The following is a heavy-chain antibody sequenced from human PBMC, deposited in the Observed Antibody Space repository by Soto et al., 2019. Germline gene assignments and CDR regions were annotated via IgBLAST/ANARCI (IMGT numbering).Heavy chain of an antibody. D-gene: IGHD3-3*01. CDR3: ARTYDFWSGFSYYYYYGMDV. CDR1: GGTFSSYA. Sequence: QVQLVQSGAEVKKPGSSVKVSCKASGGTFSSYAISWVRQAPGQGLEWMGGIIPIFGTANYAQKFQGRVTITADESTSKAYMELSSLRSEDTAVYYCARTYDFWSGFSYYYYYGMDVWGQGTTVTVSS. CDR2: IIPIFGTA. J-gene: IGHJ6*02. V-gene: IGHV1-69*01.